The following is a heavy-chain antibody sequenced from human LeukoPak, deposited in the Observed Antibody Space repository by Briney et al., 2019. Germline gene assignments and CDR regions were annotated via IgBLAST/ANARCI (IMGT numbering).Heavy chain of an antibody. V-gene: IGHV3-74*01. CDR3: ASGLGYDYVWGSYRYSTLDY. Sequence: GGSLRLSCAASGFTFSSYWMHWVRQAPGKGLVWVSRINSDGSSTSYADSVKGRFTISRDNAKNTLYLQMNSLRAEDTAVYYCASGLGYDYVWGSYRYSTLDYWGQGTLVTVSS. CDR1: GFTFSSYW. D-gene: IGHD3-16*02. J-gene: IGHJ4*02. CDR2: INSDGSST.